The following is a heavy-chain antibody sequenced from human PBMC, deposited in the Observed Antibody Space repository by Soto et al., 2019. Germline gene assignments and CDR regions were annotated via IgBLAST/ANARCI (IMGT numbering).Heavy chain of an antibody. CDR2: IWYDGSNK. CDR1: GFTFSSYG. J-gene: IGHJ4*02. V-gene: IGHV3-33*01. Sequence: QGQLVESGGGVVQPGRSLRLSCAASGFTFSSYGMHWVRQAPGKGLEWVAVIWYDGSNKYYADSVKGRFTISRDNSKNTLYLQMNSLRAEDTAVYYCARDVVVPAAATLDYWGQGTLVTVSS. CDR3: ARDVVVPAAATLDY. D-gene: IGHD2-2*01.